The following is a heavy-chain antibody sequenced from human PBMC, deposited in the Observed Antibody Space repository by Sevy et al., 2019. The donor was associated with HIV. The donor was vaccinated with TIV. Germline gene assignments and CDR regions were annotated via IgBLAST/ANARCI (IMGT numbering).Heavy chain of an antibody. CDR2: IYSNGNS. CDR3: AREGGASSAWFENWFGP. Sequence: SETLSLTCTVSGGSITSYSWSWIRQPAGKGLEWLGRIYSNGNSNYNPSLKSRVTMSVDTSKNQFSLKLTSVNAADTAVYVGAREGGASSAWFENWFGPWGQGTLVTVSS. V-gene: IGHV4-4*07. J-gene: IGHJ5*02. CDR1: GGSITSYS. D-gene: IGHD6-19*01.